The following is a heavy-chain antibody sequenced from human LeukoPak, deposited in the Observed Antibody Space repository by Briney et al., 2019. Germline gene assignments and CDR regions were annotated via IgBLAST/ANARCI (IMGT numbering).Heavy chain of an antibody. Sequence: VASVKVSCKASGGTFSSYAISWVRQAPGPGLEWMGGIIPIFGTANYAQKFQGRVTITTDESTSTDYMELSSLRSEDTAVYYCSREPIAARHYYYMDVWGKGTTVTVSS. J-gene: IGHJ6*03. CDR2: IIPIFGTA. CDR1: GGTFSSYA. D-gene: IGHD6-6*01. CDR3: SREPIAARHYYYMDV. V-gene: IGHV1-69*05.